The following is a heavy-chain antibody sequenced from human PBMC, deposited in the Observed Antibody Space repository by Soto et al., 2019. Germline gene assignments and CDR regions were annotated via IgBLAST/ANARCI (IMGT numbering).Heavy chain of an antibody. CDR1: AFTFSNYA. CDR3: AKHFPHYDIFEDTYMDV. J-gene: IGHJ6*03. D-gene: IGHD3-9*01. Sequence: GSLRLSCAASAFTFSNYAMSWVRQAPGKGLEWVSIISGRGDSTFYADSVKGRFIISRDNSKNTLYLQMNSLRADDTAVYYCAKHFPHYDIFEDTYMDVWGNGTTVTVSS. V-gene: IGHV3-23*01. CDR2: ISGRGDST.